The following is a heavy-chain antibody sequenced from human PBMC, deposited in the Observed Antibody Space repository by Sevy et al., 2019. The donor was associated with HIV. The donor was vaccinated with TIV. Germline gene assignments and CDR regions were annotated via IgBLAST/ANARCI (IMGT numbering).Heavy chain of an antibody. CDR2: ISSSSSYI. V-gene: IGHV3-21*01. CDR3: ARNLDYYASGPPDS. CDR1: GFTFSYYN. D-gene: IGHD3-10*01. J-gene: IGHJ4*02. Sequence: GGSLGLSCAASGFTFSYYNMNWVRQAPGKGLEWVSSISSSSSYIFYVDSVKGRFTISRDNAKDSLFLQMNSLRAEDTAVYYCARNLDYYASGPPDSWGRGTLVTVSS.